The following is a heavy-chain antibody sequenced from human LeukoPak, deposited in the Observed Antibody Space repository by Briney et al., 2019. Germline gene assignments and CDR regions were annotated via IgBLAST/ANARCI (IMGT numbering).Heavy chain of an antibody. CDR2: INQDGSEK. CDR1: GFTFTTYW. CDR3: AELGITMIGGV. J-gene: IGHJ6*04. Sequence: GGSLRLSCAASGFTFTTYWMSWVRQAPGKGLEWVANINQDGSEKYFVDSVKGRFTISRDNAKNSLYLQMNSLRAEDTAVYYCAELGITMIGGVWGKGSTVTISS. V-gene: IGHV3-7*01. D-gene: IGHD3-10*02.